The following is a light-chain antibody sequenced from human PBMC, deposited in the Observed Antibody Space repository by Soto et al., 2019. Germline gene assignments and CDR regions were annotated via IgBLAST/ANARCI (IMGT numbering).Light chain of an antibody. CDR1: QSISSW. CDR2: DAS. V-gene: IGKV1-5*01. Sequence: DIQMTQSPSTLSASVGDRVTITCRASQSISSWLAWYQQKPGKAPKLLIYDASNLESGVPSRFSGSGSGTEFTLTISSLQSEDFAVYYCQQYHNWPPITFGQGTRLEIK. CDR3: QQYHNWPPIT. J-gene: IGKJ5*01.